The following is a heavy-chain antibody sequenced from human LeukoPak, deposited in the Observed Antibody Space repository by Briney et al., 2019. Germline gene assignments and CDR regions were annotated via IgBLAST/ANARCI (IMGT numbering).Heavy chain of an antibody. CDR3: ARSTTVPGSIDY. Sequence: SETLSLTCAVYGGSFSGYYWSWIRQPPGKGLVWIGEINHSGSTNYNPSLKSRVTISVDTSKNQFSLKLSSVTAADTAVYYCARSTTVPGSIDYWGQGTLVTVSS. D-gene: IGHD4-17*01. J-gene: IGHJ4*02. CDR1: GGSFSGYY. CDR2: INHSGST. V-gene: IGHV4-34*01.